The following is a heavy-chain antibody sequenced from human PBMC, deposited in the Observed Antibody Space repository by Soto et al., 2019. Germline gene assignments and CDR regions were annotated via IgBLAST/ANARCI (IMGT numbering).Heavy chain of an antibody. CDR1: GFTFSSYS. J-gene: IGHJ4*02. V-gene: IGHV3-21*01. Sequence: GGSLRLSCAASGFTFSSYSMNWVRQAPGKGLEWVSSISSSSSYIYYADSVKGRFTISRDNAKNSLYLHMNSLRAEDTALYSCARDRLGSTFDYWGQGTLVTVSS. D-gene: IGHD1-26*01. CDR3: ARDRLGSTFDY. CDR2: ISSSSSYI.